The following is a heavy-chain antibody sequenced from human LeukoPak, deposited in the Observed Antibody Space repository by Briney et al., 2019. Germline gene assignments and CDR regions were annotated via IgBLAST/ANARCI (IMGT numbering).Heavy chain of an antibody. D-gene: IGHD3-10*01. CDR2: IRYDGSNK. CDR1: GFTVESKR. Sequence: GGSLRLSCAASGFTVESKRMSWVRQAPGKGLEWVAFIRYDGSNKYYADSVKGRFTISRDNSKNTLYLQMNSLRAEDTAVYYCAKMVRGVIPYFDYWGQGTLVTVSS. V-gene: IGHV3-30*02. CDR3: AKMVRGVIPYFDY. J-gene: IGHJ4*02.